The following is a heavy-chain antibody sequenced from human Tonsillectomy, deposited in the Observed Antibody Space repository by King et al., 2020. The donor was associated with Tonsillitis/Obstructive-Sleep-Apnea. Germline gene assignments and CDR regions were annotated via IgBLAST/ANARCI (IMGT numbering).Heavy chain of an antibody. CDR1: GFTFSSYS. Sequence: VQLVESGGGLVKPGGSLRLSCAASGFTFSSYSMNWVRQAPGKGLEWVSSISSSSGYIYYADSVKGRFTISRDSAKNSLYLQMNSLRAEDTAVYYCARSYYDFWRGYYQPLDYWGQGTLVTVSS. J-gene: IGHJ4*02. D-gene: IGHD3-3*01. CDR3: ARSYYDFWRGYYQPLDY. V-gene: IGHV3-21*01. CDR2: ISSSSGYI.